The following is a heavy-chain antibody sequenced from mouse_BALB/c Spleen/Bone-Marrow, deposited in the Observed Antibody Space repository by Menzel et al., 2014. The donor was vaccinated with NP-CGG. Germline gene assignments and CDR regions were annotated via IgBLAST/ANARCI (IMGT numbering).Heavy chain of an antibody. Sequence: DLVKPGASVKLSCKASGYTFTSYWINWIKQRPGQGLEWIGCIAPGSGSTYYDEMFKGKATLTVDTSSSTAYIQPSSLSSEDSAVYFCARSYYGRAMDYWGQGTSVTVSS. V-gene: IGHV1S41*01. CDR3: ARSYYGRAMDY. CDR1: GYTFTSYW. D-gene: IGHD1-1*01. CDR2: IAPGSGST. J-gene: IGHJ4*01.